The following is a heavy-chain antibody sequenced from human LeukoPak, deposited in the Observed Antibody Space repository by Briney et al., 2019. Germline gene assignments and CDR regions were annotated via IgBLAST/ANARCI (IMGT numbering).Heavy chain of an antibody. CDR3: ARGPNFGDSTGYFYY. CDR1: GYTFTGYY. D-gene: IGHD3-22*01. V-gene: IGHV1-2*02. J-gene: IGHJ4*02. CDR2: INPNSGDT. Sequence: ASVQVSCKASGYTFTGYYMHWVRQAPGQGLEWMGCINPNSGDTNYAQKFQGRVTMTRDTSIRTAYMELSRLRSDDTAVYYCARGPNFGDSTGYFYYWGQGTLVTVSS.